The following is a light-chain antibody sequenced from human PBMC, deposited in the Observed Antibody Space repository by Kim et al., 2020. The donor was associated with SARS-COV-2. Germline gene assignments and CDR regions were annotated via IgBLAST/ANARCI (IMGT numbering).Light chain of an antibody. CDR2: EVT. CDR3: CSYAGRSTLV. J-gene: IGLJ3*02. V-gene: IGLV2-23*02. Sequence: LTQPASVSGSPGQSITISCTGTTTDVGSYNLVSWYQQHPGKGPKLMIYEVTKRPSGISHRFSGSKSGVTASLTISGLQSEDEAEYYCCSYAGRSTLVFGGGTQLTVL. CDR1: TTDVGSYNL.